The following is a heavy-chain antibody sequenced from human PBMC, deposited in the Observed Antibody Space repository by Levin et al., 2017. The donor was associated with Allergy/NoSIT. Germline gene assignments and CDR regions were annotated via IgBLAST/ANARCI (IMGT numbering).Heavy chain of an antibody. J-gene: IGHJ4*02. CDR2: ISYDGKNK. V-gene: IGHV3-33*01. D-gene: IGHD5-18*01. CDR1: GFTFSIHG. Sequence: GESLKISCVASGFTFSIHGMHWVRQAPGKGLEWVAVISYDGKNKYYADSVKGRFTISRDNSQNTVYLQMNSLRAEDTAVYYCARWSYMVKGRIPFFDNCGQGTLVTVSS. CDR3: ARWSYMVKGRIPFFDN.